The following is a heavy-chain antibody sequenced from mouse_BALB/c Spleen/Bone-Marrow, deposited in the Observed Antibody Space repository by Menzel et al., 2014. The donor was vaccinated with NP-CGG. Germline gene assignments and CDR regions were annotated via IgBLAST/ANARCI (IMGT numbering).Heavy chain of an antibody. J-gene: IGHJ4*01. CDR1: GFTFSSYG. V-gene: IGHV5-6-3*01. D-gene: IGHD4-1*01. CDR3: ARIWAYYAMDY. CDR2: INSNGGST. Sequence: EVKLMESGGGLVQPGGSLKLSCAASGFTFSSYGMSWVRQTPDKRLELVATINSNGGSTYYPDSVKGRFTISRDNAKNTLYLQMSSLKSEDTAMYYCARIWAYYAMDYWGQGTSVTVPS.